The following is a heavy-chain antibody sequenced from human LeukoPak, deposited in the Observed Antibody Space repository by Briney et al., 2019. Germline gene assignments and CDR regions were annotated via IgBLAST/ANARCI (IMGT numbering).Heavy chain of an antibody. CDR2: ISYDGSKK. CDR3: AKGSGVQVELDYYGLDV. J-gene: IGHJ6*02. CDR1: GFTFSSYS. V-gene: IGHV3-30*18. Sequence: GGSLRLSCAASGFTFSSYSMHWVRQAPGKGLEWVAVISYDGSKKSYADSVKGRFTISRDNSKNTLFLQMNSLRAEDTAVYYCAKGSGVQVELDYYGLDVWGQGTTVTVSS. D-gene: IGHD1-1*01.